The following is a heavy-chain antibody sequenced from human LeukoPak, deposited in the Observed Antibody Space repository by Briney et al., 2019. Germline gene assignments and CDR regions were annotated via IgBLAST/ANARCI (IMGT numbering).Heavy chain of an antibody. D-gene: IGHD6-19*01. CDR2: IHHSGST. V-gene: IGHV4-38-2*02. Sequence: SETLSLTCTVSGYSINRGYYWGWIRQPPGKGLQWIGSIHHSGSTYYNPSLKSRVTISVDTSKNQFSLKLSSVTAADTAVYYCXXXXXSGLVGGYYFDYWGQGTLVTVSS. CDR3: XXXXXSGLVGGYYFDY. CDR1: GYSINRGYY. J-gene: IGHJ4*02.